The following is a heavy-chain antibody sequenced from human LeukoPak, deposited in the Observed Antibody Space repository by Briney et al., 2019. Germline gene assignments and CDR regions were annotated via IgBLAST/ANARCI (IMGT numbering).Heavy chain of an antibody. V-gene: IGHV1-24*01. D-gene: IGHD3-10*01. CDR3: ATNLKAYGSGILSYYYYGMDV. CDR2: FDPEDGET. J-gene: IGHJ6*02. CDR1: GYTLTELS. Sequence: ASVKVSCKVSGYTLTELSMHWVRQAPGKGLEWMGGFDPEDGETIYAQKFQGRVTMTEDTSTDTAYMELSSLRSEDTAVYYCATNLKAYGSGILSYYYYGMDVWGQGTTVTVSS.